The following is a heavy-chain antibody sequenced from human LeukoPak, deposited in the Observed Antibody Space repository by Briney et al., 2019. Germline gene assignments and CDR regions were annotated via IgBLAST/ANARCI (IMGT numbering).Heavy chain of an antibody. CDR3: ARGRRNYDILTGYLYYFDY. J-gene: IGHJ4*02. CDR1: GYTFTSYD. CDR2: MNPNSGNT. D-gene: IGHD3-9*01. V-gene: IGHV1-8*01. Sequence: ASVKVSCKASGYTFTSYDINWVRQATGQGLEWMGWMNPNSGNTGYAQKFQGRVTMTRNTSISTAYMELSSLRSEDTAVYYCARGRRNYDILTGYLYYFDYWGQGTLVTVSS.